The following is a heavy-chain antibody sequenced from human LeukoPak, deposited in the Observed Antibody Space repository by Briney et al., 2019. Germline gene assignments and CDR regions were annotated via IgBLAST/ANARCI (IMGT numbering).Heavy chain of an antibody. V-gene: IGHV4-4*07. CDR3: ARGRYCSADICTGGDSFDI. CDR1: GGSISNYY. Sequence: SETLSLTYTVSGGSISNYYWSWIRQPAGKGLEWIGRKYARGSSNYNPPVQSRVTMSVDTSKNQFSLKLRSATAADTAVYYCARGRYCSADICTGGDSFDIWGQGTMVSVSP. D-gene: IGHD2-15*01. J-gene: IGHJ3*02. CDR2: KYARGSS.